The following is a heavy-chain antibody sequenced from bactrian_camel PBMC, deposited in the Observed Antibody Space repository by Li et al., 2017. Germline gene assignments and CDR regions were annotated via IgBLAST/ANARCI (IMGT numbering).Heavy chain of an antibody. Sequence: LVESGGGLVQPGRSLRLSCAASGFTFSSCYMSWVRQAPGKGLEWQSAINSGGSITYYADSVKGRFTISRDNAKNTLYLQLNSLKTEDTAMYYCAILAPTGQADESNYWGQGTQVTVS. D-gene: IGHD3*01. J-gene: IGHJ4*01. CDR1: GFTFSSCY. CDR3: AILAPTGQADESNY. CDR2: INSGGSIT. V-gene: IGHV3S28*01.